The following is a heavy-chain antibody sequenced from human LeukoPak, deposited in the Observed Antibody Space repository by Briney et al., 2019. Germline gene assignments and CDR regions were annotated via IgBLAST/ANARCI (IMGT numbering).Heavy chain of an antibody. J-gene: IGHJ6*03. D-gene: IGHD2-2*01. Sequence: SQNLSLTCAISGDSVSSNSAAWNWIRQSPSRGLEWLGRTYYRSKWYNDYAVSAKSRITINPDTSKNQFSLQLNSVTPEDTAVYYCARDLVVVPAASGYYYMDVWGKGTTVTVSS. V-gene: IGHV6-1*01. CDR3: ARDLVVVPAASGYYYMDV. CDR2: TYYRSKWYN. CDR1: GDSVSSNSAA.